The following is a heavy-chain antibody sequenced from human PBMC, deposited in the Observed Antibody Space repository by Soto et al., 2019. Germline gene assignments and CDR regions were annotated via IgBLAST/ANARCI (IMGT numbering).Heavy chain of an antibody. CDR1: GGSISSYY. V-gene: IGHV4-59*01. J-gene: IGHJ4*02. D-gene: IGHD3-22*01. Sequence: PSETLSLTCTVSGGSISSYYWSWIRQPPGKGLEWIGYIYYSGSTNYNPSLKSRVTISVDTSKNQFSLKLSSVTAADTAVYYCVRKGGYFPNGYLDSWGQGTLVTVSS. CDR2: IYYSGST. CDR3: VRKGGYFPNGYLDS.